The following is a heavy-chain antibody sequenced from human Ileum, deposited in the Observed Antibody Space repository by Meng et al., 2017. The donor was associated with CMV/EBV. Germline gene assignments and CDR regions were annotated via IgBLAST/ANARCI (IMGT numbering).Heavy chain of an antibody. CDR1: NGTFSGSY. J-gene: IGHJ2*01. V-gene: IGHV4-34*01. D-gene: IGHD3-3*01. CDR2: INRSGRT. Sequence: SETLSLTCGVYNGTFSGSYWSWIRQTPGKGLEWIGEINRSGRTNYNPSLKSRVTLSPDTPRNQFFLRLTSVTAANTAVYYCARRPFRGVTMGWHYDLWGRGAPVTVSS. CDR3: ARRPFRGVTMGWHYDL.